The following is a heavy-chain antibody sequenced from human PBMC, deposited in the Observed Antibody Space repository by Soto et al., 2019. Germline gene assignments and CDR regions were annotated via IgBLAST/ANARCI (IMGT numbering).Heavy chain of an antibody. Sequence: PGGSLRLSCAASGFPFYIYAMSLVRQAPGKGLEWVSTIGSVGGDTYYADSVKGRFTISRDDSKNTLLLQMNSLRAEDTAVYYCVKDRMAYNSVWDPYDIWGQGTRVTVSS. CDR3: VKDRMAYNSVWDPYDI. J-gene: IGHJ3*02. CDR1: GFPFYIYA. V-gene: IGHV3-23*01. D-gene: IGHD1-20*01. CDR2: IGSVGGDT.